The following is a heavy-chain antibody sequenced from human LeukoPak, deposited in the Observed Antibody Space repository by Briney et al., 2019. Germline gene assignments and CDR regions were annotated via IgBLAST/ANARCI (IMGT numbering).Heavy chain of an antibody. J-gene: IGHJ3*02. CDR3: ARDDRGGSGTYYCAFDI. Sequence: GGSLRLSCAASGFTVSNYHMSWVRQAPGKGLEWVSGISGGGNTYYADSVKGRFTISRDNSKNTLYHQMNSLRAEDTAVYYCARDDRGGSGTYYCAFDIWGLGTMVTVSS. V-gene: IGHV3-66*02. CDR1: GFTVSNYH. CDR2: ISGGGNT. D-gene: IGHD3-10*01.